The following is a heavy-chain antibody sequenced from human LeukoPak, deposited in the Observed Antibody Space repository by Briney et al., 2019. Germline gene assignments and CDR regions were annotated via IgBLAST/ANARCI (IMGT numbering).Heavy chain of an antibody. CDR1: GDSISGSRYY. Sequence: KPSETLSLTCTVSGDSISGSRYYWAWIRQPPGKGLEWIGSIYYSGSTYYNPSLKSRVTISVDTSKNQFSLKLSSVTAADTAVYYCARDPEEDPLDYWGQGTLVTVSS. CDR2: IYYSGST. V-gene: IGHV4-39*07. D-gene: IGHD1-14*01. J-gene: IGHJ4*02. CDR3: ARDPEEDPLDY.